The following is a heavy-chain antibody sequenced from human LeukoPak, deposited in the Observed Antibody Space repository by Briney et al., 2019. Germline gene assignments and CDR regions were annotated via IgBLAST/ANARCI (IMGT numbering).Heavy chain of an antibody. J-gene: IGHJ4*02. Sequence: PGGSLRLSCVTSGFTFSTYWVTWVRQAPGKGLEWVANINQDGSEKYYVDSVKGRFIVSRDNAEHSLYLQMSSLRAEDTAVYYCATDRSSGTPERFDYWGRGTLVTVSS. CDR2: INQDGSEK. CDR1: GFTFSTYW. CDR3: ATDRSSGTPERFDY. D-gene: IGHD1/OR15-1a*01. V-gene: IGHV3-7*01.